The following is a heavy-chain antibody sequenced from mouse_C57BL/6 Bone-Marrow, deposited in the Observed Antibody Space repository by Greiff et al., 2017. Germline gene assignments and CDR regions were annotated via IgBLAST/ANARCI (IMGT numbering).Heavy chain of an antibody. D-gene: IGHD1-1*01. CDR3: ARYDYGSSYNYAMDY. CDR2: INPSSGYT. CDR1: GYTFTSYT. J-gene: IGHJ4*01. V-gene: IGHV1-4*01. Sequence: QVQLQQSGAELARPGASVKMSCKASGYTFTSYTMHWVKQRPGQGLEWIGFINPSSGYTKYNQKFKDKATLTADKSSSTAYMQLSSQTSEDSAVYYCARYDYGSSYNYAMDYWGQGTSVTVSS.